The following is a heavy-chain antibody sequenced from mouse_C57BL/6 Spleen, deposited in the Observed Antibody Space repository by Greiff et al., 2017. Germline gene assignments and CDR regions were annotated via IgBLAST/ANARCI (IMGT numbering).Heavy chain of an antibody. CDR1: GFTFSDYY. CDR3: ARDGGNYVDY. V-gene: IGHV5-16*01. CDR2: INYDGSST. J-gene: IGHJ2*01. Sequence: EVQRVESEGGLVQPGSSMKLSCTASGFTFSDYYMAWVRQVPEKGLEWVANINYDGSSTYYLDSLKSRFIISRDNAKNILYLQMSSLKSEDTATYYCARDGGNYVDYWGQGTTLTVSS.